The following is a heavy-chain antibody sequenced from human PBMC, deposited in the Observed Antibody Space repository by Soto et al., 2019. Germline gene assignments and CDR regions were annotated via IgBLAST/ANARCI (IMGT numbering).Heavy chain of an antibody. CDR2: INAGNGNT. CDR3: ARYTPDYYYSNNPWLDP. Sequence: ASVQVSCKASGYTFTSYAMHWVRQAPGQRLEWMGWINAGNGNTKYSQKFQGRVTITRDTSASTAYMELSSLRSEDTAVYYCARYTPDYYYSNNPWLDPWGQGTMVTVYS. CDR1: GYTFTSYA. V-gene: IGHV1-3*01. D-gene: IGHD3-22*01. J-gene: IGHJ5*02.